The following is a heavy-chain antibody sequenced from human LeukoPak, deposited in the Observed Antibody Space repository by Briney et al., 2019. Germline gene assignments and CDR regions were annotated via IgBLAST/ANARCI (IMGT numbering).Heavy chain of an antibody. CDR1: GGAISSSRHS. CDR2: IYYNGST. D-gene: IGHD3-3*01. CDR3: ATGKVFPTYDFWSGPIDY. Sequence: SETLSLTCTVSGGAISSSRHSWTWVRQPPGKGLEWIGIIYYNGSTYYNPSLKSRVTISVDTSKNQFSLKLSSVTAADIAVYYCATGKVFPTYDFWSGPIDYWGQGTLVTVSS. J-gene: IGHJ4*02. V-gene: IGHV4-39*07.